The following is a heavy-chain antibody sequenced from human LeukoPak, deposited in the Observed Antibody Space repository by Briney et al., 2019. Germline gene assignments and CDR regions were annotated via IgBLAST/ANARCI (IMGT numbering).Heavy chain of an antibody. CDR2: IYYSGST. Sequence: SETLSLTCTVSGGSISSYYWSWIRQPPGKGLEWIGYIYYSGSTNYNPSLKSRVTISVDTSKNQFSLKLSSVTAADTAVYYCARSPLYSNPNWFDPWGQGTLVTVSS. J-gene: IGHJ5*02. CDR1: GGSISSYY. V-gene: IGHV4-59*01. CDR3: ARSPLYSNPNWFDP. D-gene: IGHD4-11*01.